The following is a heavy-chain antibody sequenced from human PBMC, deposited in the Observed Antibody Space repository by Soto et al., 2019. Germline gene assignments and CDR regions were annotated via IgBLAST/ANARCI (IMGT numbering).Heavy chain of an antibody. CDR3: AKGAPGIAVAGTGYFQH. CDR2: ISGSGDST. D-gene: IGHD6-19*01. J-gene: IGHJ1*01. Sequence: GGSLRLSCAASGFTFSSYAMSWVRQAPGKGLEWVSGISGSGDSTYYADSVKGRFTISRDTSKNTLYLQMNSLRAEDTAVYYCAKGAPGIAVAGTGYFQHWRQGTLDTVSS. V-gene: IGHV3-23*01. CDR1: GFTFSSYA.